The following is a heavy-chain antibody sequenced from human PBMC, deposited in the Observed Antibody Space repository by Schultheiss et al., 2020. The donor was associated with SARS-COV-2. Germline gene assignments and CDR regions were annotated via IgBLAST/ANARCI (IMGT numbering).Heavy chain of an antibody. Sequence: GGSLRLSCAASGFTFSDYYMSWIRQAPGKGLEWVSYISSSGSSIYYTESVKGRFTISRDNAKISLYLQMNSLRVEDSAVYYCAREGYRLSSFDYWGQGTLVTVSS. V-gene: IGHV3-11*04. CDR3: AREGYRLSSFDY. D-gene: IGHD3-16*02. CDR1: GFTFSDYY. J-gene: IGHJ4*02. CDR2: ISSSGSSI.